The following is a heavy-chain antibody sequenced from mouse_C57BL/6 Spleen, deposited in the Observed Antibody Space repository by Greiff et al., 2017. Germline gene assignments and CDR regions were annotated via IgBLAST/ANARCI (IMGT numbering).Heavy chain of an antibody. D-gene: IGHD4-1*01. Sequence: EVHLVESGPGMVKPSQSLSLTCTVTGYSITSGYDWHWIRHFPGNKLEWMGYISYSGSTNYNPSLKSRISITHDTSKNHFFLKLNSVTTEDTATYYCARGSPGTGFDYWGQGTTLTVSS. V-gene: IGHV3-1*01. J-gene: IGHJ2*01. CDR1: GYSITSGYD. CDR3: ARGSPGTGFDY. CDR2: ISYSGST.